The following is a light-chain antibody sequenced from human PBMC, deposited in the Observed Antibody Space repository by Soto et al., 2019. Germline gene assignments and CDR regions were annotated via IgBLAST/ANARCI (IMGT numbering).Light chain of an antibody. CDR3: CSYEQRSTYV. Sequence: QSALSQPASLSGSPGQSITISCTGTSNDVGGYNLVSWYQHHPGKAPKLMIYEVTRRPSGVSNRFSGSKSGNTASLTISGLQAEDEADYYCCSYEQRSTYVFGTGTKVTVL. CDR2: EVT. V-gene: IGLV2-23*02. J-gene: IGLJ1*01. CDR1: SNDVGGYNL.